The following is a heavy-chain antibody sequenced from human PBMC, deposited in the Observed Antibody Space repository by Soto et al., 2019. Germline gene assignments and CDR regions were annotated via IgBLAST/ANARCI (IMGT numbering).Heavy chain of an antibody. V-gene: IGHV4-39*07. CDR3: ARTAAAGPTADY. CDR2: IFHSGST. Sequence: TSETLSLTCAVSGGSIISNSYYWGWIRQPPGQGLEWIASIFHSGSTYYNPSLKSRVTMSVDTSKNQFSLKLSSVTAADTAVYSCARTAAAGPTADYWSQGTLVTVSS. D-gene: IGHD6-13*01. CDR1: GGSIISNSYY. J-gene: IGHJ4*02.